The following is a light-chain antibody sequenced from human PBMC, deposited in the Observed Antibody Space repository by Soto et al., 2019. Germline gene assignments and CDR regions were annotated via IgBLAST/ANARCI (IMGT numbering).Light chain of an antibody. J-gene: IGKJ2*01. CDR2: GGS. CDR3: HQYATSSPT. V-gene: IGKV1-5*01. Sequence: DIQMTQSPSTLSASVGDRVTITCRASQSISVYLAWYQQRPREAPKSLIYGGSSLESGVPSRFSGSGPGTEFTLTISSLQPTDFATYYCHQYATSSPTFGQGTKLEI. CDR1: QSISVY.